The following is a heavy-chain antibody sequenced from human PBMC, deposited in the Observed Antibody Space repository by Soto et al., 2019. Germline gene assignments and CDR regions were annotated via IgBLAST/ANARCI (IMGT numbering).Heavy chain of an antibody. D-gene: IGHD5-18*01. CDR1: GFTFSGYS. CDR3: ARAHYSYGYLFDY. CDR2: ITSSSNII. V-gene: IGHV3-48*02. Sequence: VSLQLSCAASGFTFSGYSMNWVRQAPGKGLEWVSYITSSSNIIYYADSVKGRFTISRDNAKNSLYLQMNSLRDEDTAVYYCARAHYSYGYLFDYWGQGTLVTVSS. J-gene: IGHJ4*02.